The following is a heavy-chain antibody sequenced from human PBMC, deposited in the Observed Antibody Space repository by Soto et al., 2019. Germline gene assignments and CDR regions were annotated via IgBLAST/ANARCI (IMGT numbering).Heavy chain of an antibody. V-gene: IGHV3-30-3*01. CDR1: GFTFSSYA. D-gene: IGHD6-13*01. J-gene: IGHJ4*02. CDR3: ARDLGYSSSCPDY. CDR2: ISYDGSNK. Sequence: QVQLVESGGGVVQPGMSLRLSCAASGFTFSSYAMHWVRQAPGKGLERVAVISYDGSNKYYADSVKGLFTISRDNSKNTLYLQMNSLRAEDTAVYYCARDLGYSSSCPDYWGQGTLVTVSS.